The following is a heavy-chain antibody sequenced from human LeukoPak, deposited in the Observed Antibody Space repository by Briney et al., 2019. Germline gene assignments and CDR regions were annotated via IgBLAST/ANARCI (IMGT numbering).Heavy chain of an antibody. V-gene: IGHV4-39*01. D-gene: IGHD5/OR15-5a*01. Sequence: PSETLPLTCTVSGGSISSSTHYWGWIRQPPGKGLEWNGSIYYSGSTYDNPSSKSRVTISVHTSKTQFSLKLSCVTAADTAVYYCARHPTRGDRPGPFIYVYYYMDVWGKGTTVTVSS. J-gene: IGHJ6*03. CDR2: IYYSGST. CDR3: ARHPTRGDRPGPFIYVYYYMDV. CDR1: GGSISSSTHY.